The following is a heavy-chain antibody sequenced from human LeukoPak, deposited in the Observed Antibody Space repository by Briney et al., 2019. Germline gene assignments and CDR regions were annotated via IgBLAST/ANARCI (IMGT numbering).Heavy chain of an antibody. CDR3: AKGDRNGWYFDY. J-gene: IGHJ4*02. CDR1: GFTFSSHW. CDR2: INWNGEST. Sequence: GGSLRLSCAASGFTFSSHWMNWVRQAPGKGLEWVSGINWNGESTGYADSVKGRFTISRDNAKNSLFLQMNSLRAEDTALYHCAKGDRNGWYFDYWGLGTLVTVSS. D-gene: IGHD6-19*01. V-gene: IGHV3-20*01.